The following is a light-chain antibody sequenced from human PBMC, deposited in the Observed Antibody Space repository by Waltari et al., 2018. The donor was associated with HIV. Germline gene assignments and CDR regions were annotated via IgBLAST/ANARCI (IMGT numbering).Light chain of an antibody. J-gene: IGLJ2*01. CDR2: NNN. CDR3: AAWDGSVNYSPVV. CDR1: SSTIGSKT. V-gene: IGLV1-44*01. Sequence: QSVLTQPPSVSGTPGPRVTISCSGSSSTIGSKTIHWYQQLPGTAPKLLIYNNNQRPSGVPDRFSGSKSGTSASLAISGLQSEDEADYYCAAWDGSVNYSPVVFGGGTKLTVL.